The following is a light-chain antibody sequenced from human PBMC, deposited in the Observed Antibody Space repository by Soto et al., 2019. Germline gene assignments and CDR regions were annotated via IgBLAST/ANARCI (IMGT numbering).Light chain of an antibody. Sequence: EILLTQSPATLSLSPGERATLSCRASQSVSSYLAWYQQKPGQAPRLLIYDASVRATGTPARLSGSGPGTDFTLTISSLEPEDVALYYCQQRSNWPTFGQGTRLEIK. CDR1: QSVSSY. CDR2: DAS. J-gene: IGKJ5*01. CDR3: QQRSNWPT. V-gene: IGKV3-11*01.